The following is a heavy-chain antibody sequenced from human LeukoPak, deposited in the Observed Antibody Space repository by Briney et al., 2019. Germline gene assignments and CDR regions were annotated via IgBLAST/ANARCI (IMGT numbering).Heavy chain of an antibody. D-gene: IGHD6-25*01. CDR1: GFTFSSYS. CDR3: ARFAAGGSYYYMDV. CDR2: IVSSGDTI. Sequence: GGSLRLSCAASGFTFSSYSMNWVRQAPGKGLEWVSYIVSSGDTIYYADSVKGRFTISRDNVKNSLYLQMNSLRADDTAVYYCARFAAGGSYYYMDVWGKGTTVTVSS. V-gene: IGHV3-48*01. J-gene: IGHJ6*03.